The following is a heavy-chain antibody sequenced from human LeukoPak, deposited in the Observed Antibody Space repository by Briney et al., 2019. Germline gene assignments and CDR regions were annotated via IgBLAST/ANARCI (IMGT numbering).Heavy chain of an antibody. Sequence: PSGTLSLTCAVSGGSISSSNWWSWVRQPPGKGLEWIGEIYHSGSTNYNPSLKSRVTISVDKSKNQFSLKLSSVTAADTAVYYCARQCSGGSCYPADAFDIWGQGTMVTVSS. CDR3: ARQCSGGSCYPADAFDI. D-gene: IGHD2-15*01. V-gene: IGHV4-4*02. CDR2: IYHSGST. CDR1: GGSISSSNW. J-gene: IGHJ3*02.